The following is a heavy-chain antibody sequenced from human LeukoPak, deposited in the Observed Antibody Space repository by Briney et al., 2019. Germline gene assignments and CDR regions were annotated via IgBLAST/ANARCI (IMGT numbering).Heavy chain of an antibody. CDR1: GFTFSSYA. V-gene: IGHV3-23*01. CDR3: AKNRVVVPAAMRS. J-gene: IGHJ5*02. CDR2: ISGSGGST. Sequence: GGSLRLSCAASGFTFSSYAMSWVRQAPGKGLEWVSAISGSGGSTYYAAFVKGRFTISRDNSKNTLYLQMNSLRAEETAVYYCAKNRVVVPAAMRSWGQGTLVTVSS. D-gene: IGHD2-2*01.